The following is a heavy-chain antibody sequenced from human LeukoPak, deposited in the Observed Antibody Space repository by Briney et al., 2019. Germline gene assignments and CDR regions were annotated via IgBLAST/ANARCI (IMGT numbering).Heavy chain of an antibody. J-gene: IGHJ4*02. CDR3: PRDLFSYGHY. D-gene: IGHD4-17*01. CDR2: LSSAGSNY. CDR1: GFTCSSYG. V-gene: IGHV3-33*05. Sequence: GGSLRLYGAASGFTCSSYGMQWVRQAPGKGLVLLAVLSSAGSNYYYSVSLNSRFTISRDNSQNTLYLQMNSLRAEDTAVYYCPRDLFSYGHYWGQGTLVTVSS.